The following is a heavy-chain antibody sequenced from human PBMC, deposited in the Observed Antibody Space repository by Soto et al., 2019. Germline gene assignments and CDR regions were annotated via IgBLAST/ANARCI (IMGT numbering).Heavy chain of an antibody. CDR2: ISAYNGNT. Sequence: VASVKVSCKASGDTFASCGFSWVRQAPGQGLEWLGWISAYNGNTHYAQKVRDRVTLTTDTSTNTAYMELRSLTSDDTAVYYCARDQESITDRILQYWGQGTRVTVSS. J-gene: IGHJ4*02. CDR3: ARDQESITDRILQY. D-gene: IGHD3-10*01. CDR1: GDTFASCG. V-gene: IGHV1-18*01.